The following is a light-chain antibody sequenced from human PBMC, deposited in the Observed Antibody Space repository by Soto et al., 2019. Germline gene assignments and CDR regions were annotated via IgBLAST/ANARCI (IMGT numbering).Light chain of an antibody. CDR3: QQYNNWPPWT. Sequence: EIVMTQSPATLSVSPGERATLSCRASQSVSNKLAWYQQKPGQAPRLLLYGASTRATGIPARFSGSGSGTEFTLTISSLQSEDFAVYYCQQYNNWPPWTFGQGIKVEIK. CDR2: GAS. V-gene: IGKV3-15*01. J-gene: IGKJ1*01. CDR1: QSVSNK.